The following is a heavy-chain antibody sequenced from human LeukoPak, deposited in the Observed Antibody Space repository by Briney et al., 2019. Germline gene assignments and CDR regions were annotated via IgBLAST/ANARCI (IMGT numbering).Heavy chain of an antibody. CDR3: VKGTPFDY. V-gene: IGHV4-31*03. CDR1: GGSISSGGFY. J-gene: IGHJ4*02. CDR2: VYHTGST. Sequence: SETLSLTCTVSGGSISSGGFYWTWIRQHPGKGLEWIGYVYHTGSTIYTPSLKSRLTMSVDTSKNQFSLKLSSVTAADTAVYYCVKGTPFDYWGQGILVTVSS.